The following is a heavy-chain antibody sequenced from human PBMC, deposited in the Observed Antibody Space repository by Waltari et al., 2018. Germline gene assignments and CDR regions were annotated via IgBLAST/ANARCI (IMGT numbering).Heavy chain of an antibody. CDR1: GSSLSSGYY. J-gene: IGHJ5*02. CDR3: AREDVTSNCFDP. D-gene: IGHD2-2*01. V-gene: IGHV4-38-2*02. Sequence: QVQLQESGPGLVKPSETLSLTCTLSGSSLSSGYYWAWIRQSPGMGLEWIGSIYHSGSTYYHPSLKSRVTMSLDMSKTQFSLQLRSVTAADTAMYYCAREDVTSNCFDPWGQGTLVTV. CDR2: IYHSGST.